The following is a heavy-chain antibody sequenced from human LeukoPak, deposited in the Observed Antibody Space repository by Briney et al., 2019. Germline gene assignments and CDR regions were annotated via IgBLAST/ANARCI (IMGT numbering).Heavy chain of an antibody. V-gene: IGHV3-15*01. Sequence: TFSNXWMXWVXQAPGKGLEWVGRIKSKTDGGTTDYAAPVKGRFTISRDDSKNTLYLQMNSLKTEDTAVYYCTTPPGSYRYWGQGTLVTVSS. D-gene: IGHD3-10*01. J-gene: IGHJ4*02. CDR3: TTPPGSYRY. CDR1: TFSNXW. CDR2: IKSKTDGGTT.